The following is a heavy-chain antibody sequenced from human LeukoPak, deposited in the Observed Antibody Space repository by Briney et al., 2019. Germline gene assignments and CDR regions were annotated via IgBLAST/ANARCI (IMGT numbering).Heavy chain of an antibody. Sequence: GGSLRLSCAASGFTFSSYSMNWVRQAPGKGLEWVSYISSSSTIYYADSVKGRFTISRDNAKNSLYLQMNSLRAEDTAVYYCARDRGQYYYGSGNLRYWGQGTLVTVSS. CDR3: ARDRGQYYYGSGNLRY. V-gene: IGHV3-48*01. J-gene: IGHJ4*02. CDR2: ISSSSTI. CDR1: GFTFSSYS. D-gene: IGHD3-10*01.